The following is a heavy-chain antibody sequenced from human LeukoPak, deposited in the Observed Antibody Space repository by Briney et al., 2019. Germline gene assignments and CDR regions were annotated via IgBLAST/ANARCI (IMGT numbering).Heavy chain of an antibody. CDR1: GGSFSGYY. J-gene: IGHJ4*02. D-gene: IGHD2-8*01. Sequence: SETLSLTCAVYGGSFSGYYWSWIRQPPGKGLEWIGEINHSGSTNYNPSLKSRVTISVGTSKNQFSLKLSSVTAADTAVYYCARRVLMVYAIDYWGQGTLVTVSS. CDR2: INHSGST. V-gene: IGHV4-34*01. CDR3: ARRVLMVYAIDY.